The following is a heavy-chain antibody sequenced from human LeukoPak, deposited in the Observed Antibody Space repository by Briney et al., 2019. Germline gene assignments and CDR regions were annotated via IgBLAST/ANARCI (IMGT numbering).Heavy chain of an antibody. CDR1: GFTFSSYW. J-gene: IGHJ6*02. V-gene: IGHV3-7*01. Sequence: GGSLRLSCAASGFTFSSYWMSWVRQAPGKGLEWVANIKQDGSEKYYVDSVKGRFTISRDNAKNSLYLQMNSLRAEDTAVYYCARDGNSGSYFQWYYYYGMDVWGQGTTVTVSS. CDR3: ARDGNSGSYFQWYYYYGMDV. D-gene: IGHD1-26*01. CDR2: IKQDGSEK.